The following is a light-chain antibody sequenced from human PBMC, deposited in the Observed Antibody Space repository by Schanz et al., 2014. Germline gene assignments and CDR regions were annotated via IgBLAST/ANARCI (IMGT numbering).Light chain of an antibody. Sequence: QSVLTQPASVSGSPGQSITISCTGTSSDVGGYNYVSWYQQHPGKAPKLMIYDVSKRPSGVPDRFSGSKSGNTASLTISGLQAEDEADYYCSSYAGSSTLYVFGTGTKLTVL. CDR1: SSDVGGYNY. CDR3: SSYAGSSTLYV. V-gene: IGLV2-14*01. J-gene: IGLJ1*01. CDR2: DVS.